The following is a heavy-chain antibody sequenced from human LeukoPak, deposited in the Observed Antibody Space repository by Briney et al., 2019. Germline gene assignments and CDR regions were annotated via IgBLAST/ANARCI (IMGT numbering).Heavy chain of an antibody. CDR2: ISAYNGNT. Sequence: ASVKVSCKASGYTFTSYGISWVRQAPGQGLEWMGWISAYNGNTNYAQKLQGRVTMTTDTSTGTAYMELRSLRSDDTAVYYCARSFPSPPRLVVPAAMEMTTNWFDPWGQGTLVTVSS. V-gene: IGHV1-18*01. CDR1: GYTFTSYG. J-gene: IGHJ5*02. CDR3: ARSFPSPPRLVVPAAMEMTTNWFDP. D-gene: IGHD2-2*01.